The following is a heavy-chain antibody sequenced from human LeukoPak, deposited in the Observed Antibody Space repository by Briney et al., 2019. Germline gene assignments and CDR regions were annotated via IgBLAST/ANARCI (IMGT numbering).Heavy chain of an antibody. V-gene: IGHV3-23*01. Sequence: GGSPRLSCAASGFTFSSYAMSWVRQAPGKGLEWVSAISGSGGSTYYADSVKGRFTISRDNSKNTLYLQMNSLRAEDTAVYYCAKDLYSSSWSYFDYWGQGTLVTVSS. D-gene: IGHD6-13*01. CDR1: GFTFSSYA. CDR2: ISGSGGST. CDR3: AKDLYSSSWSYFDY. J-gene: IGHJ4*02.